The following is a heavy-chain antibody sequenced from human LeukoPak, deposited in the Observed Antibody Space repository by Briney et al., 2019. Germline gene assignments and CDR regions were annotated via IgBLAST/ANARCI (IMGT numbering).Heavy chain of an antibody. CDR3: ARSPNYYYYGMDV. CDR2: IYYSGST. CDR1: GGSVSSGSYY. Sequence: SETLSLTCTVSGGSVSSGSYYWSWIRQPPGKGLEWIGYIYYSGSTNFNPSLKSRVTISVDTSKNQFSLKLSSVTAADTAVYYCARSPNYYYYGMDVWGKGTTVTVSS. J-gene: IGHJ6*04. V-gene: IGHV4-61*01.